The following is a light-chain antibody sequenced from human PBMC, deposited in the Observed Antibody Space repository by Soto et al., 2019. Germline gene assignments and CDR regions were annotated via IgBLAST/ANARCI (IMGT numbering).Light chain of an antibody. CDR2: DAS. V-gene: IGKV3-15*01. J-gene: IGKJ4*01. Sequence: EIVMTQSPATLSVSPGERATLSCRASQSVNSNLAWYRQKPGQAPRLLISDASTRATGVPARFSGSGSGTEFTLTISSLQSEDSGIYXXXQYNFWPPLTFGGGTKVEIK. CDR1: QSVNSN. CDR3: XQYNFWPPLT.